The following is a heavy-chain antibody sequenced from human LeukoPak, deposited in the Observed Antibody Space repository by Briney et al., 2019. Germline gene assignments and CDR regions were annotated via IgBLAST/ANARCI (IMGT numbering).Heavy chain of an antibody. D-gene: IGHD1-26*01. Sequence: GGSLRLSCAASGFTFSSYGMHWVRQAPGKGLEWVAVIWYDGSNKYYADSVKGRFTISRDNSKNTLYLQMNSLRAEDTAVYYRARRDSGSTLYYWGQGTLVTVSS. CDR3: ARRDSGSTLYY. V-gene: IGHV3-33*01. J-gene: IGHJ4*02. CDR1: GFTFSSYG. CDR2: IWYDGSNK.